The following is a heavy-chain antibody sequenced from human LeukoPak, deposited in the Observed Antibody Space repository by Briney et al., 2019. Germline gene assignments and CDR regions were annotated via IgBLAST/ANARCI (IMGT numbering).Heavy chain of an antibody. Sequence: PGGSLRLSCAASGFTFSSYEMNWVRQAPGKGQEWVSYISSSGSTIYYADSVKGRFTISRDNAKNSLYLQMNSLRAEDTAVYYCARDVAVAGDNWFDPWGQETLVTVSS. D-gene: IGHD6-19*01. CDR1: GFTFSSYE. V-gene: IGHV3-48*03. CDR3: ARDVAVAGDNWFDP. J-gene: IGHJ5*02. CDR2: ISSSGSTI.